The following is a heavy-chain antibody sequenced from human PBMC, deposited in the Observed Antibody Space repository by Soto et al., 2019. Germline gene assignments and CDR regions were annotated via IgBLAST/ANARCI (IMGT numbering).Heavy chain of an antibody. D-gene: IGHD4-17*01. CDR3: AKDFAVSTWY. CDR1: GFAISSYA. Sequence: EVQLLESGGGLVQPGGSLRLSCAVSGFAISSYAMIWVRQAPGKGLEWVSTISDSGGSTFYADSVKGRFSSSRANSKNTLYLQMNSLRAEDTAVYYCAKDFAVSTWYWGHGTLVSVSS. V-gene: IGHV3-23*01. CDR2: ISDSGGST. J-gene: IGHJ4*01.